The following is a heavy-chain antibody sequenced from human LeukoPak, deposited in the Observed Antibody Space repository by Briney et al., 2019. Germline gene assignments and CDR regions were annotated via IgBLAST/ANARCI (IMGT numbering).Heavy chain of an antibody. CDR3: AIDPFSGTWGKFRFDP. D-gene: IGHD3-16*01. V-gene: IGHV3-7*01. J-gene: IGHJ5*02. CDR2: IKKDGSGE. Sequence: GGSLRLSCAASGFTLSSNWMSWVRQAPGKGLEWVASIKKDGSGEYYADSVKGRFTISRDNAKNSVFLQMNSLRVEDTAVYHCAIDPFSGTWGKFRFDPCGQGTLVTVSS. CDR1: GFTLSSNW.